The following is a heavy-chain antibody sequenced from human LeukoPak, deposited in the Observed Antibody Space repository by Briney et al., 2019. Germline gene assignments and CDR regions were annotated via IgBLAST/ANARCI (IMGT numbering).Heavy chain of an antibody. J-gene: IGHJ4*02. Sequence: PSETLSLTCAVSGGSISSSNWWSWVRQPPGKGLEWIGEIYHSGSTNYNPSLKSRVTISVDTSKNQFSLKLSSVTAADTAVYYCARVPYYDILTGYYFDYWGQGTLVTVSS. D-gene: IGHD3-9*01. CDR2: IYHSGST. CDR1: GGSISSSNW. CDR3: ARVPYYDILTGYYFDY. V-gene: IGHV4-4*02.